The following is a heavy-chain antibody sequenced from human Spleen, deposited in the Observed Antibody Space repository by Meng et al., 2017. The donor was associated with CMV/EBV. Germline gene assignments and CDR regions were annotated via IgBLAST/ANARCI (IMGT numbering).Heavy chain of an antibody. CDR3: ARDYLVVPAAYYYYYGMDV. J-gene: IGHJ6*02. Sequence: GSLRLSCGVSGGSISSSYWWTWVRQPPGKGLEWIGSIYYSGSTYYNPSLKSRVTISVDTSKNQFSLKLSSVTAADTAVYYCARDYLVVPAAYYYYYGMDVWGQGTTVTVSS. CDR2: IYYSGST. CDR1: GGSISSSYW. D-gene: IGHD2-2*01. V-gene: IGHV4-4*02.